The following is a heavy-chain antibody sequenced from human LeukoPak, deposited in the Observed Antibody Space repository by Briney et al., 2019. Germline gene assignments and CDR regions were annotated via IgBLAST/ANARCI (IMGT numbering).Heavy chain of an antibody. CDR3: ARAPDSDSGYDYFDY. V-gene: IGHV5-10-1*01. CDR1: GYTFTNHW. CDR2: IGPSDSYT. D-gene: IGHD5-12*01. J-gene: IGHJ4*02. Sequence: GEFPKISCKGSGYTFTNHWISWVRQMPGKGLEWMGKIGPSDSYTNYSPSFQGHVTISADKSISTAYLQWSSLKASDTAMYYCARAPDSDSGYDYFDYWGQGTLVTVSS.